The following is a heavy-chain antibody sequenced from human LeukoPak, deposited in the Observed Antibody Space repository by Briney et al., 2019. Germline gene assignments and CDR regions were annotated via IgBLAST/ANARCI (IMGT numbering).Heavy chain of an antibody. Sequence: PGGSLRLSCAASGFTFSSYEMNWVRQAPGKGLEWVSYISSSGSTIYYADSVKGRFTISRYNAKNSLYLQMNSLRAEDTAVYYCARDRLGVDYWGQGTLVTVSS. CDR1: GFTFSSYE. V-gene: IGHV3-48*03. J-gene: IGHJ4*02. CDR2: ISSSGSTI. CDR3: ARDRLGVDY. D-gene: IGHD1-26*01.